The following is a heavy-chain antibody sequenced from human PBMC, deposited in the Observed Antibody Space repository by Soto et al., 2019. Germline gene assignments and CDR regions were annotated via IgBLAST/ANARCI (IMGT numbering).Heavy chain of an antibody. CDR2: ISSSSSYI. D-gene: IGHD4-4*01. CDR1: EFTFSSDS. CDR3: ARDASPMTTVTTSESEPYASYYYYGMDV. J-gene: IGHJ6*02. Sequence: HGGSLRLSCAASEFTFSSDSMNWVRQAPGKGLEWVSSISSSSSYIYYADSVKGRFTISRDNAKNSLYLQMNSLRAEDTAVYYCARDASPMTTVTTSESEPYASYYYYGMDVWGQGTTVTVSS. V-gene: IGHV3-21*01.